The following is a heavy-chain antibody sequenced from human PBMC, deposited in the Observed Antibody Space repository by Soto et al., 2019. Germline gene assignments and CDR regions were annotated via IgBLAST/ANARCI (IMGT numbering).Heavy chain of an antibody. CDR1: GYSFTSYD. CDR3: ARDGEGIAVPGNSFDI. D-gene: IGHD6-19*01. V-gene: IGHV1-8*01. Sequence: ASVKVSCKASGYSFTSYDINWVRQATGQGLEWMGWMNPNSGNTGYAQKFQDRVTITRDTSTSTVYMELSRLRSDDTAVYYCARDGEGIAVPGNSFDIWGQGTMVTVSS. CDR2: MNPNSGNT. J-gene: IGHJ3*02.